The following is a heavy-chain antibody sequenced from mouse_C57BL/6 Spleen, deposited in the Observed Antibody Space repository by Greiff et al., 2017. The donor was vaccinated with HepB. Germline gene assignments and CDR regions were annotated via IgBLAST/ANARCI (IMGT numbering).Heavy chain of an antibody. CDR3: AREGPYGSSYDYAMDY. Sequence: LKQPGAELVRPGSSVKLSCKASGYTFTSYWMHWVKQRPIQGLEWIGNIDPSDSETHYNQKFKDKATLTVDKSSSTAYMQLSSLTSEDSAVYYCAREGPYGSSYDYAMDYWGQGTSVTVSS. CDR1: GYTFTSYW. J-gene: IGHJ4*01. CDR2: IDPSDSET. V-gene: IGHV1-52*01. D-gene: IGHD1-1*01.